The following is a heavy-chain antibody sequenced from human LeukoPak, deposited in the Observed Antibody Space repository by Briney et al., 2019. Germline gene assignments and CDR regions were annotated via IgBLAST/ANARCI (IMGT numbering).Heavy chain of an antibody. Sequence: SETLSLTRTVSGYSISSGYYWGWIRQPPGKGLEWIGYIYYSGSTNYNPSLKNRVTISVDTSKNQFSLKLSSVTAADTAVYYCARVSSSSWFAPFDYWGQGTLVTVSS. CDR3: ARVSSSSWFAPFDY. CDR2: IYYSGST. CDR1: GYSISSGYY. J-gene: IGHJ4*02. V-gene: IGHV4-61*01. D-gene: IGHD6-13*01.